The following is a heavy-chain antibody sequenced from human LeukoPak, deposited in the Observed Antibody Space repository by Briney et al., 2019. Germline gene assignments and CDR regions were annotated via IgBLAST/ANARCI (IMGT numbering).Heavy chain of an antibody. J-gene: IGHJ3*02. D-gene: IGHD5-12*01. CDR2: INHSGST. CDR3: ARVAVAHDAFDI. V-gene: IGHV4-34*01. CDR1: GGSFSGYY. Sequence: SETLSLTCGVYGGSFSGYYWSWIRQPPGKGLEWIGEINHSGSTNYNPSLKSRVTISVDTSKNQFSLKLSSVTAADTAVYYCARVAVAHDAFDIWGQGTMVTVSS.